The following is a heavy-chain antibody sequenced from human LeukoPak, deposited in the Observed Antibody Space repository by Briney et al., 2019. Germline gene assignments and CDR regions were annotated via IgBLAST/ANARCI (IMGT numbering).Heavy chain of an antibody. V-gene: IGHV5-51*01. CDR1: GYSSTNYW. Sequence: GESLKISCKGSGYSSTNYWIGWVRQMPGEGLEWMGIIYPGDSDTRYSPSFQGQVSISADKSITTAYLQWSSLKASDTAMYYCARRDGYGAYDIWGQGTMVTVSS. J-gene: IGHJ3*02. CDR2: IYPGDSDT. D-gene: IGHD5-24*01. CDR3: ARRDGYGAYDI.